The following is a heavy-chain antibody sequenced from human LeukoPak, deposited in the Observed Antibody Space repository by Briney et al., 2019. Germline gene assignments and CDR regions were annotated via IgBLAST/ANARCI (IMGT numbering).Heavy chain of an antibody. CDR3: ARAPRITMVRGVTYWFDP. J-gene: IGHJ5*02. Sequence: ASVKVSCKASGYTFTSYDINWVRPATGQGLEWMGWMNPNSGNTGYAQKFQGRVTITRNTSISTAYMELSSLRSEDTAVYYCARAPRITMVRGVTYWFDPWGQGTLVTVSS. CDR2: MNPNSGNT. CDR1: GYTFTSYD. V-gene: IGHV1-8*03. D-gene: IGHD3-10*01.